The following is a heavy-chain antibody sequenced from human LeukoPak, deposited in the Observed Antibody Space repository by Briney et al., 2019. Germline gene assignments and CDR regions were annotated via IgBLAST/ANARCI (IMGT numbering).Heavy chain of an antibody. Sequence: GGSLRLSCAASGFTFSSYGMHWVRQAPGKGLEWVAVISYDGSNKYYADSVKGRFTISRDNSKNTLYLQMNSLRAEDTAVYYCARPNPSDIVVADHWGQGTLVTVSS. CDR1: GFTFSSYG. J-gene: IGHJ1*01. D-gene: IGHD2-2*01. CDR2: ISYDGSNK. V-gene: IGHV3-30*03. CDR3: ARPNPSDIVVADH.